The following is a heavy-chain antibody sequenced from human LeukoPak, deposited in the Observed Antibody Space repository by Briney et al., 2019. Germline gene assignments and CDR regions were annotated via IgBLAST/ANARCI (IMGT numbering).Heavy chain of an antibody. D-gene: IGHD3-3*01. J-gene: IGHJ4*02. Sequence: GESLRLSCAASGFTFSSNYMHWVRQAPGKGLEYVSAISSNGGNTHYANSVKGRFTISRDNSKNTMYLQMGSLRAEDMAVYYCARDSSFWSGYLDYWGQGTLVTVSS. CDR2: ISSNGGNT. CDR3: ARDSSFWSGYLDY. V-gene: IGHV3-64*01. CDR1: GFTFSSNY.